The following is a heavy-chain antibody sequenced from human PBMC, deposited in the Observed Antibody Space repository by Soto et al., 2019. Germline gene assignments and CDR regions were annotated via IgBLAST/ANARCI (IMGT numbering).Heavy chain of an antibody. Sequence: QVHLVQSGAEVKKPGSSVKVSCTASGGTFGSYTVTWVRQAPGQGLEWMGEIIPMFGTASYAQKLQGRVTLTADKSTTTARMELSSLSSDDTAVYFCARQKAMPPHFYSGMDVWGQGTTVTVSS. D-gene: IGHD2-2*01. CDR3: ARQKAMPPHFYSGMDV. J-gene: IGHJ6*02. CDR1: GGTFGSYT. V-gene: IGHV1-69*06. CDR2: IIPMFGTA.